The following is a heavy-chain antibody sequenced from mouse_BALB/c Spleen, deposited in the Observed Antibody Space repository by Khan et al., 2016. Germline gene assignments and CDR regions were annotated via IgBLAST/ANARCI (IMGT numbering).Heavy chain of an antibody. V-gene: IGHV14-3*02. CDR1: GFNIKDTY. Sequence: VQLKESGAELVKPGASVRLSCTASGFNIKDTYMHWVRQRPEQGLEWIGRIDPANGNTKYDPKFQGKATITTDTSSHTAYLQLSSLTSEDTAVYYGAGGRPTMSTPFADWGHGTLVTVSA. J-gene: IGHJ3*01. CDR3: AGGRPTMSTPFAD. CDR2: IDPANGNT. D-gene: IGHD2-4*01.